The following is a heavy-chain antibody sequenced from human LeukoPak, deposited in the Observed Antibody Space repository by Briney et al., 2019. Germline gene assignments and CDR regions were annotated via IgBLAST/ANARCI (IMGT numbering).Heavy chain of an antibody. CDR1: GGSINNYY. V-gene: IGHV4-4*07. Sequence: SETLSLTCTVSGGSINNYYWSWIRQPAGKGLEWIGRIYTRGSTNYNPSLKSRVTMSVDTSKNQFSLKLSSVTAADTAVYYCARVEWVRGVIRTFDYWGQGTLVTVSS. CDR3: ARVEWVRGVIRTFDY. D-gene: IGHD3-10*01. CDR2: IYTRGST. J-gene: IGHJ4*02.